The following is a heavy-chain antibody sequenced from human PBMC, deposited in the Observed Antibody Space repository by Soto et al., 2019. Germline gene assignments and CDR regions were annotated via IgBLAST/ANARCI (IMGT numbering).Heavy chain of an antibody. CDR3: ARHLHSNSVHITPVSPDY. Sequence: GESLKISCKTSGYSFRSYRIGWVRQMPGKGLEWMGIIYPGDSDTRYSPSFQGQVTISAVKSISTAYLQWSSLKASDTGMYYCARHLHSNSVHITPVSPDYWGQGTLVTVSS. CDR2: IYPGDSDT. D-gene: IGHD4-4*01. V-gene: IGHV5-51*01. J-gene: IGHJ4*02. CDR1: GYSFRSYR.